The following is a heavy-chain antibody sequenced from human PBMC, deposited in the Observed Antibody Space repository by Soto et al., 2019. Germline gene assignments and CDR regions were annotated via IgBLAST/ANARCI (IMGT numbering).Heavy chain of an antibody. J-gene: IGHJ3*02. CDR3: AIDAVPAREDAFDI. CDR2: INAGNGNT. Sequence: QVQLVQSGAEVKKPGASVKVSCKASGYTFTSYAMHWVRQAPGQRLEWMGWINAGNGNTKYSQKFQGRVTITRDTSASTAYMELSSLRSEDTAVYYCAIDAVPAREDAFDIWGRGTMVTVSS. CDR1: GYTFTSYA. V-gene: IGHV1-3*01. D-gene: IGHD2-2*01.